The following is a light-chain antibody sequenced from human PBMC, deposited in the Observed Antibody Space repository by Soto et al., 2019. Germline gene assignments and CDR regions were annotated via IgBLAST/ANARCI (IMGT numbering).Light chain of an antibody. Sequence: QSALTQPPSASGSPGQSVTISCTGTSSDVGAYNYVSWYQQYPGKAPKLMIYEVNKRPSGVPDRFSGSKSGNTASLTISGLQSEDEADYYCSSYTISNALVFGGGTKVTVL. J-gene: IGLJ2*01. CDR2: EVN. V-gene: IGLV2-8*01. CDR3: SSYTISNALV. CDR1: SSDVGAYNY.